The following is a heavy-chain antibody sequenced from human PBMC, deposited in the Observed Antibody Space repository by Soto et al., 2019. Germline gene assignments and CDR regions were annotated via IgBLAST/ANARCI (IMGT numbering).Heavy chain of an antibody. J-gene: IGHJ2*01. CDR1: GFTFSSYA. CDR2: ISYDGSNK. CDR3: ARDPLWGTAMVLWYFDL. V-gene: IGHV3-30-3*01. D-gene: IGHD5-18*01. Sequence: QVQLVESGGGVVQPGRSLRLSCAASGFTFSSYAMPWVRQAPGKGLEWVAVISYDGSNKYYADSVKGRFTISRDNSKNTLYLQRNSLRAEDTAVYYCARDPLWGTAMVLWYFDLWGRGTLVTVSS.